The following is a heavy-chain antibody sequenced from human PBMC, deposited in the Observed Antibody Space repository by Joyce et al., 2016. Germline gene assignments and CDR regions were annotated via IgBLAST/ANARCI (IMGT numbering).Heavy chain of an antibody. CDR1: GVSISTSGYS. CDR3: ARAVGIYYFDS. V-gene: IGHV4-30-2*01. Sequence: QLQLHESGSGLVKPSQTLSLTCDVSGVSISTSGYSWSWIRQPPGKGLEWIGYIYHSAKTYYNPPLKSRGTISGDRSKNQFFLELNSVTAADTAVYFCARAVGIYYFDSWGPGTLVTVSS. D-gene: IGHD2/OR15-2a*01. CDR2: IYHSAKT. J-gene: IGHJ4*02.